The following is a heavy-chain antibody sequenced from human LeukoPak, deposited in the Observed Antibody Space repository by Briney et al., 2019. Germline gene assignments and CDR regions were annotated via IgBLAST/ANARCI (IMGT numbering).Heavy chain of an antibody. CDR1: GFTFDDYA. CDR3: AKEEGYGDYANFDY. V-gene: IGHV3-9*01. J-gene: IGHJ4*02. CDR2: ISWNSGSI. D-gene: IGHD4-17*01. Sequence: TGGSLRLSCAASGFTFDDYAMHWVRQAPGKGLEWVSGISWNSGSIGYADSVKGRFTISRDNAKNSLYLQMNSLRAEDTAVYYCAKEEGYGDYANFDYWGQGTLVTVSS.